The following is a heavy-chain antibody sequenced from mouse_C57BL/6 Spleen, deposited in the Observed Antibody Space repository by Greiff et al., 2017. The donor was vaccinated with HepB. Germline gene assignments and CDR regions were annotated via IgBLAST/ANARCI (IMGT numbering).Heavy chain of an antibody. V-gene: IGHV1-82*01. D-gene: IGHD2-4*01. CDR3: ARSPLYDYDTLYYAMDY. Sequence: VKVVESGPELVKPGASVKISCKASGYAFSSSWMNWVKQRPGKGLEWIGRIYPGDGDTNYNGKFKGKATLTADKSSSTAYMQLSSLTSEDSAVYFCARSPLYDYDTLYYAMDYWGQGTSVTVSS. CDR1: GYAFSSSW. CDR2: IYPGDGDT. J-gene: IGHJ4*01.